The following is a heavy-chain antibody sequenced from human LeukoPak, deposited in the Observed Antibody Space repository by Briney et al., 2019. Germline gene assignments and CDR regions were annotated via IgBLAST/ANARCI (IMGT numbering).Heavy chain of an antibody. CDR3: ARAVVVAADDAFDI. V-gene: IGHV4-34*01. J-gene: IGHJ3*02. D-gene: IGHD2-15*01. Sequence: SETLSLTCAVYGGSFSGYYWSWIRQPPGKGLEWIGEINHSGSTNYNPSLKSRVTISVDTSKNQFSLKLSSVTAADTAVYYCARAVVVAADDAFDIWGQGTMVTVSS. CDR2: INHSGST. CDR1: GGSFSGYY.